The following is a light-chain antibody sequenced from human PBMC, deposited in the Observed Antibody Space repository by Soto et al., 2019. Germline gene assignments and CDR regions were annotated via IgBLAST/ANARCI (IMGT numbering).Light chain of an antibody. J-gene: IGKJ2*01. Sequence: IRMTQSPSILSASVGDRVTITCRASQTISARLAWYQQKPGRAPKILIYDASSLQSGVSSRFSGGGSETEFTLTISSLQPDDFAAYYCQQYNSYPFTFGQGTKLDIK. CDR1: QTISAR. V-gene: IGKV1-5*01. CDR3: QQYNSYPFT. CDR2: DAS.